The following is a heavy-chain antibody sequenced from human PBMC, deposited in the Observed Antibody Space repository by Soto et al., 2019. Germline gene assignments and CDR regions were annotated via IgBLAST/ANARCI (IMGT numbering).Heavy chain of an antibody. V-gene: IGHV1-69*13. CDR3: ARAEVALVPAAIERALDI. CDR2: IIPIFGTA. J-gene: IGHJ3*02. Sequence: SVKVSCKASGGTFSSYSISWVREAPGQGLEWMGGIIPIFGTANYAQKFQGRVTITADESTSTAYMELSSLRSEDTAVYYCARAEVALVPAAIERALDIWGQGTMVTVSS. D-gene: IGHD2-2*01. CDR1: GGTFSSYS.